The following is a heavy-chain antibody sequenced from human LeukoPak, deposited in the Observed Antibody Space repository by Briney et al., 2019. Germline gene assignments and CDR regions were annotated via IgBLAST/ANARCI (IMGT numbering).Heavy chain of an antibody. CDR1: GFTFSSYD. J-gene: IGHJ6*02. V-gene: IGHV3-13*04. CDR3: ARSHLYYYYGMDV. Sequence: GGSLRLSCAASGFTFSSYDMHWVRQATGKGLEWVSAIGTAGDTYYPGSVKGRFTISRENAKNSLYLQMNSLRAGDTAVYYCARSHLYYYYGMDVWGQGTTVIVSS. CDR2: IGTAGDT.